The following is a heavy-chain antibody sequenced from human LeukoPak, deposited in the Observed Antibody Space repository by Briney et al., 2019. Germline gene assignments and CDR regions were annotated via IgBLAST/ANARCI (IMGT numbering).Heavy chain of an antibody. D-gene: IGHD3-10*01. CDR3: ATDSNGSGTYYMDALDI. CDR1: GYIFSELS. J-gene: IGHJ3*02. Sequence: ASVKVSCKVSGYIFSELSMHWVRQAPGKGLERMGGFDPEDRETVYAQEFQGRVTMTEDTSTDTAYMELSSLTSEDTAVYYCATDSNGSGTYYMDALDIWGQGTMVTVSS. V-gene: IGHV1-24*01. CDR2: FDPEDRET.